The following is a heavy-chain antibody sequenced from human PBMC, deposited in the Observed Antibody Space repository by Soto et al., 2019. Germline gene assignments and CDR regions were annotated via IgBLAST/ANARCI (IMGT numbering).Heavy chain of an antibody. J-gene: IGHJ3*02. Sequence: GGSLRLSCAASGFTFSSYAMSWVRQAPGKGLEWVSAISGSGGSTYYADSVKGRFTISRDNSKNTLYLQMNSLRAEDTAVYYCAKVSFVLFAPHKTNWGAFDIWGQGTMVTVSS. V-gene: IGHV3-23*01. CDR2: ISGSGGST. CDR1: GFTFSSYA. D-gene: IGHD7-27*01. CDR3: AKVSFVLFAPHKTNWGAFDI.